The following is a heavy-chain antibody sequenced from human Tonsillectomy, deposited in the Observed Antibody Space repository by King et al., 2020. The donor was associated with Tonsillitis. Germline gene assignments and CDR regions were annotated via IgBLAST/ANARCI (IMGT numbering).Heavy chain of an antibody. J-gene: IGHJ3*02. CDR3: AREGSTQDYGNAFDI. CDR2: IWYDGSNK. V-gene: IGHV3-33*08. D-gene: IGHD4-17*01. CDR1: GFTFSNYG. Sequence: VQLVESGGGVVQPGRSLRLSCAASGFTFSNYGMHWFRQAPGKGLEWVAVIWYDGSNKYYADSVKGRFTISRDNSKNTLYLQMNSLRAEDTAVYYCAREGSTQDYGNAFDIWGQGTMVTVSS.